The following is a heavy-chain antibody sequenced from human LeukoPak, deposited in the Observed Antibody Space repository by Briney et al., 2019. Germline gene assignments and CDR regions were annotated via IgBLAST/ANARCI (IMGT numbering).Heavy chain of an antibody. Sequence: GGSLRLCCVGSGFTCSSAVMRWGRQAQGKELEGGSSISGNGGSTPYADSVKGRFTISSDNSKNTLYLQMTSLRAEDTAVYFCAASETYWFKFEYWGQGTLVTVSS. CDR3: AASETYWFKFEY. D-gene: IGHD3-10*01. CDR1: GFTCSSAV. J-gene: IGHJ4*02. CDR2: ISGNGGST. V-gene: IGHV3-23*01.